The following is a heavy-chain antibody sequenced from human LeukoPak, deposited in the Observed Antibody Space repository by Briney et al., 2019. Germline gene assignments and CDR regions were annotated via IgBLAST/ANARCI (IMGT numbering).Heavy chain of an antibody. V-gene: IGHV3-23*01. CDR2: ISGSGGST. Sequence: PGGSLRLSCAASGFTFSSYAMSWVRQAPGKGLEWVSVISGSGGSTNYADSVQGRFPISRDNSKNTLYLQMNSLRVEDTAVYYCARSRYGDYSRYFDYWGQGTLVTISS. D-gene: IGHD4-17*01. J-gene: IGHJ4*02. CDR3: ARSRYGDYSRYFDY. CDR1: GFTFSSYA.